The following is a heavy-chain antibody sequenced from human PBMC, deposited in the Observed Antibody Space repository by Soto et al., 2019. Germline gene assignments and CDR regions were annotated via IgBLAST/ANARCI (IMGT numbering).Heavy chain of an antibody. CDR3: ARDIVVVVAATPRPYYYYYGMDV. V-gene: IGHV1-2*02. CDR2: INPNSGGT. D-gene: IGHD2-15*01. Sequence: QVQLVQSGAEVKKPGASVKVSCKASGYTFTGYYMHWVRQAPGQGLEWMGWINPNSGGTNYAQKFQGRVTMTRDTSISTAYMELSRLRSDDTAVYYCARDIVVVVAATPRPYYYYYGMDVWGQGTTVTVSS. CDR1: GYTFTGYY. J-gene: IGHJ6*02.